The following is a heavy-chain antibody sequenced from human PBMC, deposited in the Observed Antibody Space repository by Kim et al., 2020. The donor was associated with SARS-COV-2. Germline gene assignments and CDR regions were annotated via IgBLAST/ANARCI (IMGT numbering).Heavy chain of an antibody. CDR2: INAGNGNT. CDR1: GYTFTSYA. Sequence: ASVKVSCKASGYTFTSYAMHWVRQAPGQRLEWMGWINAGNGNTKYSQKFQGRVTITRDTSASTAYMELSSLRSEDTAVYYCARTPVSGSYYFSGWDYYGMDVWGQGTTGTVSS. CDR3: ARTPVSGSYYFSGWDYYGMDV. D-gene: IGHD1-26*01. J-gene: IGHJ6*02. V-gene: IGHV1-3*01.